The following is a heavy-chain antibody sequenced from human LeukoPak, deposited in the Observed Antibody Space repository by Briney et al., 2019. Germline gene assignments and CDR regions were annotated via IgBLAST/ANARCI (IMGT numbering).Heavy chain of an antibody. D-gene: IGHD5-24*01. Sequence: GGPLRLSCAASGFTFSSYSMNWVRQAPGKGLEWVSSISSSSSYIYYADSVKGRFTISRDNAKNSLYLQMNSLRAEDTAVYYCARVLLRDGYNFLDAFDIWGQGTMVTVSS. CDR3: ARVLLRDGYNFLDAFDI. CDR1: GFTFSSYS. V-gene: IGHV3-21*01. J-gene: IGHJ3*02. CDR2: ISSSSSYI.